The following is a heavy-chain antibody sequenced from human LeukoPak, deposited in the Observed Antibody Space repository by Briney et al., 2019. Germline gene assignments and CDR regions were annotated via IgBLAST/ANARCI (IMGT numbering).Heavy chain of an antibody. CDR2: IKHDGSGK. D-gene: IGHD2/OR15-2a*01. CDR1: GFTFSDYY. V-gene: IGHV3-7*01. Sequence: GGSPRPSCAASGFTFSDYYMSWIRQAPGKGLEWVANIKHDGSGKYYVDSVKGRFTISRDNAKDSLYLQMNSLRAQDTAVYYCARANSLGYWGQGTLVTVSS. CDR3: ARANSLGY. J-gene: IGHJ4*02.